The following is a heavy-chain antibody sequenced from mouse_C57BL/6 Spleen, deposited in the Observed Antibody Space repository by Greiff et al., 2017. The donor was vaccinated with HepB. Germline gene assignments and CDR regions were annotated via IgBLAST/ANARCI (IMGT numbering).Heavy chain of an antibody. CDR3: TKRAQYYFDY. V-gene: IGHV14-4*01. Sequence: EVQLQQSGAELVRPGASVKLSCTASGFNIKDDYMHWVKQRPEQGLEWIGWIDPENGDTEYASKFQGKATITADTSSNTAYLQLSSLTSEDTAVYYCTKRAQYYFDYWGQGTTLTVSS. CDR1: GFNIKDDY. J-gene: IGHJ2*01. CDR2: IDPENGDT.